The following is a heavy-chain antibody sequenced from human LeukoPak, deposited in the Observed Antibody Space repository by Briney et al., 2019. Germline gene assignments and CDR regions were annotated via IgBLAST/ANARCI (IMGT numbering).Heavy chain of an antibody. CDR1: GFTFSSYS. Sequence: GGSLRLSCAASGFTFSSYSMNWVRQAPGKGLEWVSYISSSSSTIYYADSVKGRFTISRDNSQNTVSLQMNSLRVEDKAVYYCAKDWGTTGTPGWLFDPWGKGTLVTVS. CDR2: ISSSSSTI. D-gene: IGHD1-1*01. J-gene: IGHJ5*02. V-gene: IGHV3-48*01. CDR3: AKDWGTTGTPGWLFDP.